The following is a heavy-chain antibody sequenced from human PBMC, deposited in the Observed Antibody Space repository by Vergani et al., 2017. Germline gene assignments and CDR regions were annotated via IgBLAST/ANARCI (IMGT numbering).Heavy chain of an antibody. CDR3: AIPQTVTTGGMEV. CDR1: GATFRSNT. Sequence: VQLVQSGAEVKKPGSSVKVSCKASGATFRSNTISWVRQVPGQGLEWMGLVDPEDGETTYSETFKGRVTITADISTDTAYLELTSLRSEDTAVYYCAIPQTVTTGGMEVWGQGTTVIVSS. V-gene: IGHV1-69-2*01. J-gene: IGHJ6*02. CDR2: VDPEDGET. D-gene: IGHD4-17*01.